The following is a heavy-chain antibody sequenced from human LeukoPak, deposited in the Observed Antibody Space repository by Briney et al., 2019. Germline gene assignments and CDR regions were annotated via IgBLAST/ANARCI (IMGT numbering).Heavy chain of an antibody. Sequence: ASVKVSCKASGYTSTSYGISWVRQAPGQGLEWMGGIIPIFGTANYAQKFQGRVTITADKSTSTAYMELSSLRSEDTAVYYCALLPSVVVDAFDIWGQGTMVTVSS. CDR2: IIPIFGTA. V-gene: IGHV1-69*06. CDR3: ALLPSVVVDAFDI. CDR1: GYTSTSYG. D-gene: IGHD2-15*01. J-gene: IGHJ3*02.